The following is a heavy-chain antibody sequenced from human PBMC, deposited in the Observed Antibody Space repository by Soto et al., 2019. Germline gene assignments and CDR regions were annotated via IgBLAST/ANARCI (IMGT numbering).Heavy chain of an antibody. V-gene: IGHV1-8*01. CDR2: MNPNTGNS. CDR3: ARSPAPMVVRQSDSLNWFDP. CDR1: GYTFTSYD. Sequence: GASVKVSCKASGYTFTSYDIYWVRQATGQGLEWMGWMNPNTGNSGYAQKFQGRVTMTSDTSISTAHMELSSLRSEDTAVYYCARSPAPMVVRQSDSLNWFDPWGQGTLVTVSS. J-gene: IGHJ5*02. D-gene: IGHD3-10*01.